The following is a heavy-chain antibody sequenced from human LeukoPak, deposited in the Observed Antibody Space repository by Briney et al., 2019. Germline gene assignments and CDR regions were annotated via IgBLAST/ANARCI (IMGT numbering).Heavy chain of an antibody. CDR3: AREHATSYYDILTGYYRSGNWFDP. J-gene: IGHJ5*02. D-gene: IGHD3-9*01. CDR2: INPSGGST. V-gene: IGHV1-46*01. Sequence: GASVKVSCKASGYTFTSYYMHWVRQAPGQGLEWMGIINPSGGSTSYAQKFQGRVTMTRDTSTSTAYMELRSLRSDDTAVYYCAREHATSYYDILTGYYRSGNWFDPWGQGTLVTVSS. CDR1: GYTFTSYY.